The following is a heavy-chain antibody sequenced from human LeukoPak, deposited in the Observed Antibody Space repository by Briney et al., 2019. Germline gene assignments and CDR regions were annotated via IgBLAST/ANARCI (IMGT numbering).Heavy chain of an antibody. J-gene: IGHJ4*02. D-gene: IGHD3-9*01. Sequence: SETLSLTCTVSGGSISSYYWGWIRQPPGKGLEWIGSIYYSGSTYYNPSLKSRVTISVDTSKNQFSLKLSSVTAADTAVYYCARDRGNFDVDYWGQGTLVTVSS. CDR1: GGSISSYY. CDR2: IYYSGST. V-gene: IGHV4-39*07. CDR3: ARDRGNFDVDY.